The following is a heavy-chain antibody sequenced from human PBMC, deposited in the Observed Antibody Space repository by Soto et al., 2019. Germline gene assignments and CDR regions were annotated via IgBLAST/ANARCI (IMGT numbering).Heavy chain of an antibody. Sequence: PSETLSLTCTVSGGSVSSGSYYWRWIRHPPGKGLEWIGYIYYSGSTNYNPSLKSRVTISVDTSKNQFSLKLSSVTAADTAVYYCARDAPSLSNWFDPWGQGTLVTVSS. CDR1: GGSVSSGSYY. CDR3: ARDAPSLSNWFDP. J-gene: IGHJ5*02. D-gene: IGHD6-6*01. V-gene: IGHV4-61*01. CDR2: IYYSGST.